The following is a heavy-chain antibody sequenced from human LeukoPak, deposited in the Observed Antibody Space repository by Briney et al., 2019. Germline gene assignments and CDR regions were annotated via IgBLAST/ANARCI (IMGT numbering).Heavy chain of an antibody. D-gene: IGHD6-6*01. J-gene: IGHJ4*02. CDR3: ARVLLEQLAPFDY. Sequence: ASVKVSCKASGGTFSSYAISWVRQAPGQGLEWMGGIIPIFGTANYAQKFQGRVTITTDESTSTAYMELSSLRSEDTAVYYCARVLLEQLAPFDYWGQGTLVTFAS. V-gene: IGHV1-69*05. CDR1: GGTFSSYA. CDR2: IIPIFGTA.